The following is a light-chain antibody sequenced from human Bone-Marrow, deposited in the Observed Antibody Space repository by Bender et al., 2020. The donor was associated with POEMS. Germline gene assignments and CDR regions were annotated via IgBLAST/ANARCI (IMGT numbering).Light chain of an antibody. CDR3: QVWDSSSDSEV. V-gene: IGLV3-1*01. J-gene: IGLJ2*01. CDR1: KLGDKY. Sequence: SYELTQPPSVSVSPGQTAYITCSGDKLGDKYGCWYQQKPGQSPVLVIYEDNKRPSGIPERFSGSNSGNTATLTISRVEAGDEADYYCQVWDSSSDSEVFGGGTKLTVL. CDR2: EDN.